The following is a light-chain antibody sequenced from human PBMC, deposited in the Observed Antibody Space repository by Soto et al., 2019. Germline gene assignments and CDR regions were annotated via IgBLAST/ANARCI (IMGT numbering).Light chain of an antibody. V-gene: IGKV3-15*01. J-gene: IGKJ1*01. CDR3: QQYNNWWT. CDR1: QRVSSN. Sequence: EIVMTQSPATLSVSPGERATLSCRASQRVSSNLAWYQQNPGQAPRLLINGASTRATGIPARFSGSGSGTEFTLTISSLQSEDFAVYYCQQYNNWWTFGQGTKVEIK. CDR2: GAS.